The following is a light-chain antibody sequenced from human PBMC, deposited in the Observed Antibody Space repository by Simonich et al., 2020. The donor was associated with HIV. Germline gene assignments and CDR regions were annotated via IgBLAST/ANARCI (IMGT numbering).Light chain of an antibody. CDR2: EGS. Sequence: DIVMTQTPLSLSVTPGQTASLSYKSSQSLLHSDGKTYLYWYLEKSGQSPQLLISEGSRRFYGVPDRFSGSGSGTHFTLEISRVEAEDVGVYYCMEGIHLPITFGQGTRLEIK. J-gene: IGKJ5*01. CDR1: QSLLHSDGKTY. CDR3: MEGIHLPIT. V-gene: IGKV2-29*02.